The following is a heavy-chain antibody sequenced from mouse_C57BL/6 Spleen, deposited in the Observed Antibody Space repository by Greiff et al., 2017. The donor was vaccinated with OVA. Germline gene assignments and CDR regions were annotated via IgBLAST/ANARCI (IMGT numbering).Heavy chain of an antibody. Sequence: QVQLQQSGPGLVAPSQCLSITCTVSGFSLTSYGVSWVRQPPGKGLEWLGVIWGDGSTNYHSTLISRLSISKDNYKGQVFLKLNSRQTYDTATYYYAKQNYDYDVGYAMDYWGQGTSVTVSS. CDR3: AKQNYDYDVGYAMDY. CDR1: GFSLTSYG. CDR2: IWGDGST. D-gene: IGHD2-4*01. V-gene: IGHV2-3*01. J-gene: IGHJ4*01.